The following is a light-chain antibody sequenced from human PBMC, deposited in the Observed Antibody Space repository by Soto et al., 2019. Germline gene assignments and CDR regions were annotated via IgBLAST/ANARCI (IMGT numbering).Light chain of an antibody. CDR3: QQYGNSPRT. V-gene: IGKV3-20*01. CDR2: RTS. Sequence: ELLLTQSPGSLSLSPGESATLSCRASQSVDNDYLGWYQQKAAQQPTLLIFRTSRRATGIPDRFTAGGSGTDFTLTISRLEPEDSAVYFCQQYGNSPRTFGQGTKLEI. CDR1: QSVDNDY. J-gene: IGKJ2*01.